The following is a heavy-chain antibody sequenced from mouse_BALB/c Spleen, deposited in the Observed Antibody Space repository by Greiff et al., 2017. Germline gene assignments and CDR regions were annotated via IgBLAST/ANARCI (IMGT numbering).Heavy chain of an antibody. CDR3: ARHGNYDY. CDR2: ISSGGSYT. Sequence: EVQLVESGGDLVKPGGSLKLSCAASGFTFSSYGMSWVRQTPDKRLEWVATISSGGSYTYYPDSVKGRFTISRDNAKNTLYLQMSSLKSEDTAMYYCARHGNYDYWGQGTLVTVSA. V-gene: IGHV5-6*01. D-gene: IGHD2-1*01. J-gene: IGHJ3*01. CDR1: GFTFSSYG.